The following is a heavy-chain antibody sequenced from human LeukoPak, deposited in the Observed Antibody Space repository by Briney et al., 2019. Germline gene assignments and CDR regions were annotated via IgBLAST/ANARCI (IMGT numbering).Heavy chain of an antibody. J-gene: IGHJ6*02. CDR1: GGSITSYY. CDR3: GRHISTSGYQGSCYYGLDV. D-gene: IGHD2-2*01. V-gene: IGHV4-59*08. Sequence: SESLCLTCAVSGGSITSYYWSWIRQPPGKGLEWIGYIYYSGNTNYNPSLKSRVTISVDTSKNEFSLKLSSVTAADAAVYYCGRHISTSGYQGSCYYGLDVWGQGTTVTVSS. CDR2: IYYSGNT.